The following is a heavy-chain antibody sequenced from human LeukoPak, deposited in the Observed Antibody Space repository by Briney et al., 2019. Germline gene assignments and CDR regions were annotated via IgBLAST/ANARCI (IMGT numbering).Heavy chain of an antibody. V-gene: IGHV5-51*01. D-gene: IGHD6-13*01. J-gene: IGHJ5*02. Sequence: GESLKISRQGFGYSFTSYWIGWVRQMPGKGMEWMGAIYLGDLRVRYNPSFQGQVTISVDKSINTAYLQWVSLRASDSAMYYCACRDLTSTWSFPWGQGTLVTVSS. CDR3: ACRDLTSTWSFP. CDR2: IYLGDLRV. CDR1: GYSFTSYW.